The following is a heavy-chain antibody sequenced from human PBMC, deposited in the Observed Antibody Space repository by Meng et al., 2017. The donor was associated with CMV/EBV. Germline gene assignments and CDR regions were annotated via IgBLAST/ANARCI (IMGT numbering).Heavy chain of an antibody. CDR3: ARDCSSTGCYRRGNNYYGMDV. J-gene: IGHJ6*02. CDR2: ISGYNGNT. Sequence: ASVKVSCKASGYTFTSYGISWVRQAPGQGLEWMGWISGYNGNTDYAQKLQGRVTVTTDTSTGTAYMELRSLRSDDTAVYYCARDCSSTGCYRRGNNYYGMDVWGQGTTVTVSS. V-gene: IGHV1-18*01. D-gene: IGHD2-2*01. CDR1: GYTFTSYG.